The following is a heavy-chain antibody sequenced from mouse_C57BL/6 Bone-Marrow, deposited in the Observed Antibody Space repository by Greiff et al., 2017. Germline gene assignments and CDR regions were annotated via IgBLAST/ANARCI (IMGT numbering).Heavy chain of an antibody. D-gene: IGHD2-12*01. CDR3: AVTDAMDY. CDR1: GYTFTSYW. CDR2: IDPSDSYT. V-gene: IGHV1-59*01. Sequence: QVHVKQPGAELVRPGTSVKLSCKASGYTFTSYWMHWVKQRPGQGLEWIGVIDPSDSYTNYNQKFKGKATLTVDTSSSTAYMQLSSLTSEDSAVYYCAVTDAMDYWGQGTSVTVSS. J-gene: IGHJ4*01.